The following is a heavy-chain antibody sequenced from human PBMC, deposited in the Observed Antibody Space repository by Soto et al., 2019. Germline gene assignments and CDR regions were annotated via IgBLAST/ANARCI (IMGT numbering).Heavy chain of an antibody. CDR1: GYTFTSYW. D-gene: IGHD2-2*01. V-gene: IGHV5-10-1*01. J-gene: IGHJ5*02. CDR3: AKEGTTSPYNWFDP. Sequence: PGESLKISCKASGYTFTSYWITWVRQMPGKGLEWMGRIDPSDSYINYSPSFQGHVIISRDNAKNSLYLQMSSLRAEDTAVYYCAKEGTTSPYNWFDPWGQGTLVTVSS. CDR2: IDPSDSYI.